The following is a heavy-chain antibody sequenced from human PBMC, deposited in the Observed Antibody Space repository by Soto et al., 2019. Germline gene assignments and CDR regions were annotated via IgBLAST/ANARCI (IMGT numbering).Heavy chain of an antibody. Sequence: LSLTCTVSGGSISSSNYYWGLIRQPPGKGLEWIGSIYYSGSTYYNPSLKSRVTISVDTSKNQFSLKLSSVTAADTAVYYCATQEVGGSYVYTFDPWGQGTLVTVSS. V-gene: IGHV4-39*01. CDR1: GGSISSSNYY. J-gene: IGHJ5*02. CDR3: ATQEVGGSYVYTFDP. D-gene: IGHD1-26*01. CDR2: IYYSGST.